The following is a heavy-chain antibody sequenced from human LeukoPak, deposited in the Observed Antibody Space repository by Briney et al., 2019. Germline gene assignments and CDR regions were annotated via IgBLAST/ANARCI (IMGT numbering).Heavy chain of an antibody. D-gene: IGHD3-22*01. CDR2: IIPIFGTA. J-gene: IGHJ3*02. V-gene: IGHV1-69*13. Sequence: GASVKVSCKASGGTFSSYAISWVRQAPGQGLEWMGGIIPIFGTANYAQKFQGRVTITADESTSTAYMELSSLRSEDTAVYYCARDNKPYYYDSSATPRAFDIWGQGTMVTVSS. CDR1: GGTFSSYA. CDR3: ARDNKPYYYDSSATPRAFDI.